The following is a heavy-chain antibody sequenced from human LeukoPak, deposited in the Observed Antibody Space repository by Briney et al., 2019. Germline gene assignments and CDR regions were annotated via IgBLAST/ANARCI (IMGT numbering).Heavy chain of an antibody. V-gene: IGHV5-51*01. CDR1: GSTFTNFW. D-gene: IGHD1-1*01. Sequence: GESLQISCEGSGSTFTNFWIGGVRQLPGKGLEWMGIVSPSDSDTRYSPSFQGQVTISADKSITTAYLQWSSLKASDTATYYCVRQPRVHTPDFWGQGTLVTVSS. CDR2: VSPSDSDT. CDR3: VRQPRVHTPDF. J-gene: IGHJ4*02.